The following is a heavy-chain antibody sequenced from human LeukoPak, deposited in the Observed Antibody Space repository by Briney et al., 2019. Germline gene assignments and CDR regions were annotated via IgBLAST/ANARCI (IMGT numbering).Heavy chain of an antibody. V-gene: IGHV1-8*02. D-gene: IGHD3-3*01. CDR1: GGTFSSYA. J-gene: IGHJ4*02. CDR2: MNPNSGNT. Sequence: ASVKVSCKASGGTFSSYAISWVRQAPGQGLEWRGWMNPNSGNTGYAQKFQGRVTMTRNTSISTAYMELSRLRSDDTAVYYCASAEYYDFWSGYYPIDWGQGTLVTVSS. CDR3: ASAEYYDFWSGYYPID.